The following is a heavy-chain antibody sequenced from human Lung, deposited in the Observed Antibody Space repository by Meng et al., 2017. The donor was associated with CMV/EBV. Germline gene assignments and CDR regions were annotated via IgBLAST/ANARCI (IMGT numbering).Heavy chain of an antibody. D-gene: IGHD1-14*01. Sequence: SETLSLTCAVHGESFSGYSWSWIRQPPGKGLEWIGEISHSGITNYNPSLKSRVTISLDTSKNQFSLKLNSVAAADTAVFYCARTLRPARGHRLDYWGQGTLVTVSS. CDR2: ISHSGIT. CDR3: ARTLRPARGHRLDY. J-gene: IGHJ4*02. V-gene: IGHV4-34*01. CDR1: GESFSGYS.